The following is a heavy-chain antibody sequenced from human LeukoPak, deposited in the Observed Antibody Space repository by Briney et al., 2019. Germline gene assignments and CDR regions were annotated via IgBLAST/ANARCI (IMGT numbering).Heavy chain of an antibody. CDR3: ARDCSSSCYVSYYYYGMDV. J-gene: IGHJ6*02. Sequence: GGSLRLSCAASGFTFSSYEMNWVRQAPGKGLEWVSYISSSGSTIYYADSVKGRFTISRDNAKNSLYLQMNSLRAEDTAVYYCARDCSSSCYVSYYYYGMDVWGQGITVTVSS. V-gene: IGHV3-48*03. CDR2: ISSSGSTI. D-gene: IGHD2-15*01. CDR1: GFTFSSYE.